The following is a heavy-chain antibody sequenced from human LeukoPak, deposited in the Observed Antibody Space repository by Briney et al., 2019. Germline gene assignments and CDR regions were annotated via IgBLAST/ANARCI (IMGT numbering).Heavy chain of an antibody. V-gene: IGHV4-4*07. J-gene: IGHJ4*02. D-gene: IGHD5-18*01. CDR1: GGCIHTYY. CDR2: ANVGGHR. Sequence: SDTLSLTCTVSGGCIHTYYWAWIRQPAGKGLEWVGRANVGGHRDYNPSLKSRVSMSIDESANQFSLSLMSVTAADTAVYYCARDREHSYGSDFGHWGQGILVTVSA. CDR3: ARDREHSYGSDFGH.